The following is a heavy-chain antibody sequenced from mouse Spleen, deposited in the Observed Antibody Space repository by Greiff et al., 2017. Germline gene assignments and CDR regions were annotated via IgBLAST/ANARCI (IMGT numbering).Heavy chain of an antibody. J-gene: IGHJ3*01. CDR2: IYPGDGDT. V-gene: IGHV1-82*01. Sequence: QVQLKQSGPELVKPGASVKISCKASGYAFSSSWMNWVKQRPGKGLEWIGRIYPGDGDTNYNGKFKGKATLTADKSSSTAYMQLSSLTSEDSAVYFCARTTARGFAYWGQGTLVTVSA. CDR1: GYAFSSSW. D-gene: IGHD3-2*01. CDR3: ARTTARGFAY.